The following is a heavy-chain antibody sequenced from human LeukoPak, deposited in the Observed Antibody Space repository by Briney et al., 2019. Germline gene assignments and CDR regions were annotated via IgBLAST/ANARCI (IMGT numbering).Heavy chain of an antibody. CDR1: GITLNNYG. CDR2: ISGSGGRT. D-gene: IGHD3-22*01. Sequence: GGSLRLSCAVSGITLNNYGMSWVRLAPGKGLEWVAGISGSGGRTNYADSVTGRFTISRDNAKNTLYLQMNSLRAEDTAMYFCAKRGVVIRVILVGFHKEAYYFDSWGQGALVTVSS. CDR3: AKRGVVIRVILVGFHKEAYYFDS. V-gene: IGHV3-23*01. J-gene: IGHJ4*02.